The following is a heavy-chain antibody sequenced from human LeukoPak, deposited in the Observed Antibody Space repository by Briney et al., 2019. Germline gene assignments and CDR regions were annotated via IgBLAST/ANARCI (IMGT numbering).Heavy chain of an antibody. CDR1: GGSIGSGSYY. D-gene: IGHD3-10*01. CDR2: IYTSGST. CDR3: ASTYYGSGSADY. J-gene: IGHJ4*02. V-gene: IGHV4-61*02. Sequence: SQTLSLTCTVSGGSIGSGSYYWSWIRQPAGKGLEWIGRIYTSGSTNYNPSLKSRVTISVDTSKNQFSLKPSSVTAADTAVYYCASTYYGSGSADYWGQGTLVTVSS.